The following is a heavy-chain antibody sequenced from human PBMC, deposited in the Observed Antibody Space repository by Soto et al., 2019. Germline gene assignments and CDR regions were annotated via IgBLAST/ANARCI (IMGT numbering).Heavy chain of an antibody. CDR3: ARGAHDILTGYWWYFDY. D-gene: IGHD3-9*01. V-gene: IGHV4-39*01. CDR2: IYYSGST. J-gene: IGHJ4*02. CDR1: GGSISSSSYY. Sequence: QLQLQESGPGLVKPSETLSLTCTVSGGSISSSSYYWGWIRQPPGKGLEWIGSIYYSGSTYYNPSLKSRVTISVDTSKNQFSLKLSSVTAADTAVYYCARGAHDILTGYWWYFDYWGQGTLVTVSS.